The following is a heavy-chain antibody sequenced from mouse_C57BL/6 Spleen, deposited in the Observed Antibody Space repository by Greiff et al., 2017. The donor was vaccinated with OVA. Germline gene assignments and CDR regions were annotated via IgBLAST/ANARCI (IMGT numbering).Heavy chain of an antibody. CDR2: INPGSGGT. J-gene: IGHJ2*01. Sequence: QVQLQQSGAELVRPGTSVKVSCKASGYAFTNYLIEWVKQRPGQGLEWIGVINPGSGGTNYNEKFKGKATLTADKSSSTAYMQLSSLTSEDSAVYFCARRISNSLFDYWGQGTTLTVSS. CDR3: ARRISNSLFDY. CDR1: GYAFTNYL. D-gene: IGHD2-5*01. V-gene: IGHV1-54*01.